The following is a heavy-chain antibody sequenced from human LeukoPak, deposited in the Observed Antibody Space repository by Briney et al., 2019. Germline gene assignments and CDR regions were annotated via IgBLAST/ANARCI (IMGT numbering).Heavy chain of an antibody. CDR2: IKQDGSEK. CDR1: GFTFSSYW. V-gene: IGHV3-7*01. CDR3: ARDNHTYYDFWSGYSSNYGMDV. J-gene: IGHJ6*02. Sequence: PGGSLRLSCAASGFTFSSYWMSWVRQAPGKGLEWVANIKQDGSEKYYVDSVKGRFTISRDNAKNSLYLQMNSLRAEDTAVYYCARDNHTYYDFWSGYSSNYGMDVWGQGTTVTVSS. D-gene: IGHD3-3*01.